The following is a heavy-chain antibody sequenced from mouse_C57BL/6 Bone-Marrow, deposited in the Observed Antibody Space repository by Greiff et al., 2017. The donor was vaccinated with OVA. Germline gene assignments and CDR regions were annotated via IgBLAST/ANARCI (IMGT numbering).Heavy chain of an antibody. CDR1: GFTFSDYG. D-gene: IGHD1-1*01. Sequence: EVQGVESGGGLVKPGGSLKLSCAASGFTFSDYGMHWVRQAPETGLEWVAYLSSGSSPIYYADTVKGRFPISRDNAKNTLFLQMISLRSEDTAMYYCARYLLRYSPFAYWGQGTLVTVSA. CDR2: LSSGSSPI. CDR3: ARYLLRYSPFAY. V-gene: IGHV5-17*01. J-gene: IGHJ3*01.